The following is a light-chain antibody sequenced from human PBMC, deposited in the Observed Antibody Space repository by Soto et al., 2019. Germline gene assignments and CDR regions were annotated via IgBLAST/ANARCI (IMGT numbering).Light chain of an antibody. V-gene: IGKV1-5*01. CDR2: DAS. CDR1: QSISSY. CDR3: QPYNSFSGT. J-gene: IGKJ1*01. Sequence: DIQITQSPSSQSASVGARDKITCRASQSISSYLNWYQQKPGKAPKLLIYDASSLESGVPSRFSGRGSGTQFTLTISSLQPDDFATYYCQPYNSFSGTFGQGTKVDI.